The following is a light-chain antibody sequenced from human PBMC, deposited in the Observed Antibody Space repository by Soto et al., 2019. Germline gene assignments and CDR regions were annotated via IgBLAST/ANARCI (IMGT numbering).Light chain of an antibody. J-gene: IGLJ2*01. Sequence: QSVLTQPPSASGTPGQRVTISCSGSSSNIGSNYVYWYQQLPGTAPKLLIYRNNQRPSGVPDRFSGSKSGTSASLAISGLRSEDEADYYCAAWDDSLSGVVFGGGTKPNVL. V-gene: IGLV1-47*01. CDR2: RNN. CDR1: SSNIGSNY. CDR3: AAWDDSLSGVV.